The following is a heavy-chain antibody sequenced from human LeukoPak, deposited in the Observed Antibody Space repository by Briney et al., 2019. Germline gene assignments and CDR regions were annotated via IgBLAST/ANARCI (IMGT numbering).Heavy chain of an antibody. D-gene: IGHD3-10*01. V-gene: IGHV6-1*01. CDR1: GDSFSSNSAA. CDR2: TYYRSKWYT. CDR3: ARTSDISGSGSYKD. J-gene: IGHJ4*01. Sequence: SQTLSLTCAISGDSFSSNSAAWNWLRQSPSRGLEWLGRTYYRSKWYTDYAVSVKSRITINPDTSKNQFSLQLNSVTPEDTAVYYCARTSDISGSGSYKDWGQEPWSPSPQ.